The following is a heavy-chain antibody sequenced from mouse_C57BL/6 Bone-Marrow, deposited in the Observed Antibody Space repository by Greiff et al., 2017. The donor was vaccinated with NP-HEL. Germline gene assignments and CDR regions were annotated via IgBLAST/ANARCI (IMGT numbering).Heavy chain of an antibody. J-gene: IGHJ2*01. CDR3: ARDYYGNHFDY. V-gene: IGHV1-59*01. Sequence: QVQLQQPGAELVRPGTSVKLSCKASGYTFTSYWMHWVKQRPGQGLEWIGVIDPSDSYTNYNQKFKGKATLTVDTSSSTAYMQLSSLTSEDSAVYYCARDYYGNHFDYWGQGTTLTVSS. D-gene: IGHD2-1*01. CDR2: IDPSDSYT. CDR1: GYTFTSYW.